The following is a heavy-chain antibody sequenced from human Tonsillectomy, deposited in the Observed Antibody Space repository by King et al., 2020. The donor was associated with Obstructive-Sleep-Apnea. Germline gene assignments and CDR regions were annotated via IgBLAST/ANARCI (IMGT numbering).Heavy chain of an antibody. V-gene: IGHV4-59*01. D-gene: IGHD3-22*01. J-gene: IGHJ4*02. Sequence: VQLQESGPGLVKPSETLSLTCTVSGGSISSYYWSWIRQPPGKGLEWIGYIYYSGSTNYNPSLKSRVTISVDTSKNQFSLKLSSVTAADTAVYYCARGIKEYYYDSSGYYYPYYFDYWGQGTLVTVSS. CDR1: GGSISSYY. CDR2: IYYSGST. CDR3: ARGIKEYYYDSSGYYYPYYFDY.